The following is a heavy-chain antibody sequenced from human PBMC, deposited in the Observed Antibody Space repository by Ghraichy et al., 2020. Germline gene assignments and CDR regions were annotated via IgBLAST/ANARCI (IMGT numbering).Heavy chain of an antibody. CDR3: ARDTIPYYDILTGYDPALPRTHDY. V-gene: IGHV1-2*06. CDR2: INPNSGGT. D-gene: IGHD3-9*01. CDR1: GYTFTGYY. J-gene: IGHJ4*02. Sequence: ASVKVSCKASGYTFTGYYMHWVRQAPGQGLEWMGRINPNSGGTNYAQKFQGRVTMTRDTSISTAYMELSRLRSDDTAVYYCARDTIPYYDILTGYDPALPRTHDYWGQGTLVTVSS.